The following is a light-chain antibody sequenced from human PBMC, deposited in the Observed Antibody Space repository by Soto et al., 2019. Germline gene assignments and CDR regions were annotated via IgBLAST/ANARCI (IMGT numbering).Light chain of an antibody. CDR1: QGIISW. V-gene: IGKV1-12*01. CDR2: AAS. CDR3: QQANSFPLT. J-gene: IGKJ5*01. Sequence: DIQMTQSPSSVTAPVLHTVXTXXXASQGIISWLAWYQQKKGKAPKXXIYAASSLQSGLPSRFSGSGSGTDFNLTISSLQTEDFATYYCQQANSFPLTFGQGTRLEIK.